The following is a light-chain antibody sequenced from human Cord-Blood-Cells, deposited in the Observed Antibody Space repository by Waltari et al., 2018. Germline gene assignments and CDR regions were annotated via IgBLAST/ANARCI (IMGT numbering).Light chain of an antibody. CDR3: QYYDSSLSGWV. CDR1: SSNIGAGYD. Sequence: QSVLTQPPSASGAPGQRVTISCPGSSSNIGAGYDVHWYQQLPGTAPKLLIYGNSNRPSGVPDRFSGSKSGTSASLAITGLQAEDEADYYCQYYDSSLSGWVFGGGTKLTVL. J-gene: IGLJ3*02. CDR2: GNS. V-gene: IGLV1-40*01.